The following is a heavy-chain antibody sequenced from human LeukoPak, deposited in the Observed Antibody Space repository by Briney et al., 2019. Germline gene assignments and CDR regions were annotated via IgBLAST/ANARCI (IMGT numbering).Heavy chain of an antibody. J-gene: IGHJ5*02. CDR2: GST. V-gene: IGHV4-30-2*05. D-gene: IGHD2-2*01. CDR3: ARGGYCSSTSCYAGPWFDP. Sequence: GSTYYTPSLKSRVIISVDTSKNQFSLKLSSVTAADTAVYYCARGGYCSSTSCYAGPWFDPWGQGALVTVSS.